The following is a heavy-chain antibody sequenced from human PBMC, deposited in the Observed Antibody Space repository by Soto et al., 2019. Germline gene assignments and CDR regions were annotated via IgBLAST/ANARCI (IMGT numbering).Heavy chain of an antibody. CDR1: GCSISSYY. Sequence: SEALAVTWTFSGCSISSYYWSWIRQPPGKGLEWIGYIYYSGSTNYNPSLKSRVTISVDTSKNQFSLKLSSVTAADTAVYYCARGYSSGWPAYNWFDPWGQGTPVTVYS. D-gene: IGHD6-19*01. V-gene: IGHV4-59*01. J-gene: IGHJ5*02. CDR2: IYYSGST. CDR3: ARGYSSGWPAYNWFDP.